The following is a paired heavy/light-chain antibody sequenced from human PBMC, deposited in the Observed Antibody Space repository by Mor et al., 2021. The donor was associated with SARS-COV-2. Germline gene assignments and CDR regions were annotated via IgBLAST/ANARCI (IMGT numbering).Light chain of an antibody. J-gene: IGLJ2*01. Sequence: NFMLTQPHSVSASPGKTVTISCTRSSGSIASYYVQWSQQRPGSSPTIVIYEDNRRPSGVPDRFSGSIDSSSNSASLTISGLKTEDEADYYCQSYDSNTYVVFGGGTKLTVL. CDR3: QSYDSNTYVV. CDR1: SGSIASYY. V-gene: IGLV6-57*01. CDR2: EDN.
Heavy chain of an antibody. CDR3: ARDALRIDY. D-gene: IGHD4-17*01. Sequence: EVQLLESGGGSVQPGGSLRLSCATSGFSFSSYVMSWVRQAPGKGLEWVSTISSAGTTYYADSVRGRFTISRGDSENTLFLQMNSLRAEDTAVYYCARDALRIDYWGQGTLVTVSS. V-gene: IGHV3-23*01. J-gene: IGHJ4*02. CDR2: ISSAGTT. CDR1: GFSFSSYV.